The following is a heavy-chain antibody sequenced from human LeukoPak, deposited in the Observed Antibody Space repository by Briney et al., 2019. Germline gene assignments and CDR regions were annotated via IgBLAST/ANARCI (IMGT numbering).Heavy chain of an antibody. CDR1: GYTFTSYY. CDR2: ISAYNGNT. J-gene: IGHJ4*02. CDR3: ARDDYGDPYYFDY. Sequence: ASVKVSCKASGYTFTSYYLHWVRQAPGQGLEWMGWISAYNGNTNYAQKLQGRVTMTTDTSTSTAYMELRSLRSDDTAVYYCARDDYGDPYYFDYWGQGTLVTVSS. D-gene: IGHD4-17*01. V-gene: IGHV1-18*04.